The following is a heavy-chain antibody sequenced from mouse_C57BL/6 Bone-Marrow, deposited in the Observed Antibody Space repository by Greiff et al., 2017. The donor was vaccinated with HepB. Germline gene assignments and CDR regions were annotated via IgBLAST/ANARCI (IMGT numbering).Heavy chain of an antibody. Sequence: EVHLVESGPGLAKPSQSLSLTCSVTGYSITSDYWNWIRKVPGNKLEFMVYISYSGSTYSNPSLINRISISLDTYKNQYYLQLNSVTNEDTATYYYARGAPNCDFNYWGRGTTLTVSS. CDR2: ISYSGST. J-gene: IGHJ2*01. V-gene: IGHV3-8*01. CDR3: ARGAPNCDFNY. CDR1: GYSITSDY.